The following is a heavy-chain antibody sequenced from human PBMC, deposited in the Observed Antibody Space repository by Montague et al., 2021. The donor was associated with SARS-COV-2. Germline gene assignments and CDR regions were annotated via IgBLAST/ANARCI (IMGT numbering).Heavy chain of an antibody. D-gene: IGHD1-26*01. V-gene: IGHV3-30*04. CDR1: GFTFSSYA. Sequence: SLRLSLSASGFTFSSYAMHWVRQAPGKGLEWVAVISYDGSNKYYADSVKGRFTISRDNSKNTLYLQMNSLRAEDTAVYYCARSYSGSYYSWFDPWGQGTLVTVSS. CDR3: ARSYSGSYYSWFDP. J-gene: IGHJ5*02. CDR2: ISYDGSNK.